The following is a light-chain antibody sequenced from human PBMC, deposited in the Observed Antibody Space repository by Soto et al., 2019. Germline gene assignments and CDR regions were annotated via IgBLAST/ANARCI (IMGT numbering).Light chain of an antibody. J-gene: IGKJ4*01. CDR2: DAS. V-gene: IGKV3-15*01. Sequence: EVVMTQSPATLSVSPGERATLSCRASQSVGTNLAWYQQKPGQAPRLLIYDASTRATGIPARFSGSGSGTEFTLTISSLQSEDFAVYYCQQSKNWSPLTFGGGTKVDIK. CDR1: QSVGTN. CDR3: QQSKNWSPLT.